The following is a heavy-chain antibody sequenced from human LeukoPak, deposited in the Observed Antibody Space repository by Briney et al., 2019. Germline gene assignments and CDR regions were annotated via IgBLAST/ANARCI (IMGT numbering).Heavy chain of an antibody. CDR2: ISYDGSNK. Sequence: GGSLRLSCAASGFTFSSYAMHWVRQAPGKGLEWVAVISYDGSNKYYADSVKGRFTISRDNSKNTLYLQMNSLRAEDTAVYYCARVTAMGRYAFDIWGQGTMVTVSS. J-gene: IGHJ3*02. D-gene: IGHD2-21*02. CDR1: GFTFSSYA. V-gene: IGHV3-30-3*01. CDR3: ARVTAMGRYAFDI.